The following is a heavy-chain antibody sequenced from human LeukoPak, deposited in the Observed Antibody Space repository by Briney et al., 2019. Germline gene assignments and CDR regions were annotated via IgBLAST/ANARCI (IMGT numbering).Heavy chain of an antibody. CDR2: INHSGSA. V-gene: IGHV4-34*01. J-gene: IGHJ6*02. Sequence: SETLSLTCAVSGGSFSGYYWTWIRQPPGKGLEWIGEINHSGSANYNPSLKSRVTISLDTSENQFSLKLSSVTAADTAVYYCARGLWYGGRYKISTYGMDVWGQGTTVTVSS. CDR1: GGSFSGYY. CDR3: ARGLWYGGRYKISTYGMDV. D-gene: IGHD2-21*01.